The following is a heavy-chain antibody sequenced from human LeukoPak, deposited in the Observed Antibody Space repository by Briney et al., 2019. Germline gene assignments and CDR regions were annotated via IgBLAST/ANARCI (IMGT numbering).Heavy chain of an antibody. D-gene: IGHD5-18*01. CDR1: GGSISSGSYY. CDR3: ARCWASGYSYGYPKRYYFDY. J-gene: IGHJ4*02. Sequence: TSQTLSLTCTVSGGSISSGSYYWSWIRQPAGKGLEWIGRIYTSGSTNYNPSLKSRVTISVDTSKNQFSLKLSSVTAADTAVYYCARCWASGYSYGYPKRYYFDYWGQGTLVTVSS. V-gene: IGHV4-61*02. CDR2: IYTSGST.